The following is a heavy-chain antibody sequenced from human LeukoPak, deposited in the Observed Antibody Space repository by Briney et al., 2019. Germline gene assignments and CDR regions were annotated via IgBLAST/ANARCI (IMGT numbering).Heavy chain of an antibody. CDR1: GGSISSGSYY. J-gene: IGHJ2*01. CDR3: ARLLGTDFSGPNWCFDL. CDR2: INHSGST. Sequence: SETLSLTCTVSGGSISSGSYYWSWIRQPPGKGLEWIGEINHSGSTNYNPSLKSRVTISVDTSKNQFSLKLSSVTAADTAVYYCARLLGTDFSGPNWCFDLWGRGTLVTVSS. V-gene: IGHV4-39*07. D-gene: IGHD1-26*01.